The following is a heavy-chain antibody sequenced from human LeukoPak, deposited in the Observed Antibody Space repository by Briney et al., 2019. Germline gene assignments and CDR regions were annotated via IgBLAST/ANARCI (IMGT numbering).Heavy chain of an antibody. CDR2: FSGSGGTT. CDR3: ANGNRCTSPNCLGYYYFYMDV. J-gene: IGHJ6*03. V-gene: IGHV3-23*01. D-gene: IGHD2-8*01. CDR1: GFTFSNYA. Sequence: PGGSLRLSCAASGFTFSNYAMNWVRQAPGRGLEWVSGFSGSGGTTYYADSVKGRFTISRDNSKNTLYLQMNSLSVEDTAVYYCANGNRCTSPNCLGYYYFYMDVWGKGTTVTVSS.